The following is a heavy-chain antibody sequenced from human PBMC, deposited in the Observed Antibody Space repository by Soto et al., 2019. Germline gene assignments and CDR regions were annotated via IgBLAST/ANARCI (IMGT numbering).Heavy chain of an antibody. CDR2: VNPNSGGT. V-gene: IGHV1-2*04. J-gene: IGHJ6*03. Sequence: QVQLVQSGAEVKKPGASVKVSCKASGYTFTGYYMHWVRQAPGQGLEWMGWVNPNSGGTNYAQKFQGWVTMTRDTSISTAYMELSRLRSDDTAVYYCAREAAAGTGYYYYMDVWGKGTTVTVSS. CDR1: GYTFTGYY. CDR3: AREAAAGTGYYYYMDV. D-gene: IGHD6-13*01.